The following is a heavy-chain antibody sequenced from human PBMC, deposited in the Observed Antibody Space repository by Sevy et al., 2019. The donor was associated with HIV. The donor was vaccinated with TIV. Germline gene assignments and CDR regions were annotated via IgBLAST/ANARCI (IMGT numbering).Heavy chain of an antibody. V-gene: IGHV3-21*01. CDR2: ISDSSFYI. J-gene: IGHJ3*02. CDR3: ARATGTEALDAFDI. Sequence: GGSLRLSCAASGFTFSDYCVNWVRQAPGKGLEWVSSISDSSFYIYYADSVKGGFTISRDNAKNSLYLQMNSLRAEDTAVYYCARATGTEALDAFDIWGQGTMVTVSS. D-gene: IGHD1-1*01. CDR1: GFTFSDYC.